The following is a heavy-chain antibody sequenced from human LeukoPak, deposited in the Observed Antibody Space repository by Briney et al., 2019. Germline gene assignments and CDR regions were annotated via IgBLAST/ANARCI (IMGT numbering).Heavy chain of an antibody. Sequence: PGGSLRLSCAASGFTFSDYSMNWVRQAPGKGLEWVSYISNTIVYYADSVKGRFTISRDNAKNSLYMQMNSLRAEDTAVYYCARDSYYDILTGDHDYGMDVWGQGTTVTVSS. D-gene: IGHD3-9*01. J-gene: IGHJ6*02. CDR3: ARDSYYDILTGDHDYGMDV. CDR2: ISNTIV. V-gene: IGHV3-48*01. CDR1: GFTFSDYS.